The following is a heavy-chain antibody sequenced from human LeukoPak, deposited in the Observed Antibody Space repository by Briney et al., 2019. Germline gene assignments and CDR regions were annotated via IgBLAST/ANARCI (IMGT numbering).Heavy chain of an antibody. CDR2: ITSSSSAI. J-gene: IGHJ4*02. CDR1: GFAFSSYS. Sequence: QPGGSVRLSCAASGFAFSSYSMNWARQAPGKGLEWVSYITSSSSAIYYADSVKGRFTISRDNAKNSLYLQMNSLRAEDTAVYYCARKSGSSGYPFDYWGQATVVTVSS. CDR3: ARKSGSSGYPFDY. V-gene: IGHV3-48*01. D-gene: IGHD3-22*01.